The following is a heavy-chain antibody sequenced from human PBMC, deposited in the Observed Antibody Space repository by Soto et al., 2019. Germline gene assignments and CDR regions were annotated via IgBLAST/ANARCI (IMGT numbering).Heavy chain of an antibody. D-gene: IGHD4-4*01. CDR3: ARGTTVTYYYYYYMDV. Sequence: GASVKVSCKASGYTFTSYYMHWVRQAPGQGLEWMGIINPSGGSTSYAQKFQGRVTMTRDTSTSTVYMELSSLRSEDTAVYYCARGTTVTYYYYYYMDVWGKGTTVTVSS. V-gene: IGHV1-46*03. CDR2: INPSGGST. CDR1: GYTFTSYY. J-gene: IGHJ6*03.